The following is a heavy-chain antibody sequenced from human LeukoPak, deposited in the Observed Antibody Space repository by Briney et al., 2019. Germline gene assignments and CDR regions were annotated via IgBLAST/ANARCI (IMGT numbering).Heavy chain of an antibody. D-gene: IGHD4-17*01. CDR3: ARGPTVTTRSFDY. J-gene: IGHJ4*02. CDR1: GFTVSSNY. Sequence: GGSLRLSCAASGFTVSSNYMSWVRQAPGKGLEWVSVISSGGSTYYADSVKGRFTISRDNSKNTLYLQMNSLRAEDTAVYYCARGPTVTTRSFDYWGQGTLVTVSS. CDR2: ISSGGST. V-gene: IGHV3-66*01.